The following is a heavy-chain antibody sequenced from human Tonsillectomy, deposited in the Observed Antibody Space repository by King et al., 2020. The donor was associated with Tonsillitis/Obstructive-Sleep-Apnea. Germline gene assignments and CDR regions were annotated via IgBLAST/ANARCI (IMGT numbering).Heavy chain of an antibody. CDR2: IWYDGSHK. CDR3: ARGGYTGPQNIFYYYGMDV. D-gene: IGHD2-21*01. J-gene: IGHJ6*02. Sequence: VQLVESGGGVVQPGRSLRLSCAASGFTFSTYGMHWVRQAPGKGLEWVALIWYDGSHKYYADSVKGRFTISRDNSKNTLSLQMNSLRADDTAVLYCARGGYTGPQNIFYYYGMDVWGQGTTVTVSS. V-gene: IGHV3-33*01. CDR1: GFTFSTYG.